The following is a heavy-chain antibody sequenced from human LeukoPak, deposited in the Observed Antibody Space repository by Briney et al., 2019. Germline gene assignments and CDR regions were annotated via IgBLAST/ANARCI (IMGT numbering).Heavy chain of an antibody. J-gene: IGHJ6*02. CDR2: ISAYNGNT. Sequence: GASVKVSCKASGYTFTSYGISWVRQAPGQGLEWMGWISAYNGNTNYAQKLQGRVTMTTDTSTSTAYMELRSLRSDDTAVYYCAREGYYDFWSGYYEYGMDVWGQGTTVTVSS. CDR1: GYTFTSYG. CDR3: AREGYYDFWSGYYEYGMDV. D-gene: IGHD3-3*01. V-gene: IGHV1-18*01.